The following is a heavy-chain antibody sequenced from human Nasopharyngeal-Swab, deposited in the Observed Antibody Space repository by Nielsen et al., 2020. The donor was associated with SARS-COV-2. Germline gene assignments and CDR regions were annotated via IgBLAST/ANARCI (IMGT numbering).Heavy chain of an antibody. J-gene: IGHJ4*02. CDR1: GFTFSSYS. Sequence: GGSLRLSCAASGFTFSSYSMSWVRQAPGKGLEWVSVIYSDGSTYYADSVKGRFTISRDNSKNTLYLQMNSLRAEDTAVYYCAREGGLAVAGVYYFDYWGQGTLVTVSS. CDR3: AREGGLAVAGVYYFDY. CDR2: IYSDGST. D-gene: IGHD6-19*01. V-gene: IGHV3-53*01.